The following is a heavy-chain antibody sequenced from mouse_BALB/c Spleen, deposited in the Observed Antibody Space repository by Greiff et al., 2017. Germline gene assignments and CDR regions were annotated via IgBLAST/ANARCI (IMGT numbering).Heavy chain of an antibody. CDR2: IYPGDGDT. CDR3: ARYPSFDY. CDR1: GYTFTSYW. Sequence: SGAELARPGASVKLSCKASGYTFTSYWMQWVKQRPGQGLEWIGAIYPGDGDTRYTQKFKGKATLTADKSSSTAYMQLSSLASEDSAVYYCARYPSFDYWGQGTTLTVSS. V-gene: IGHV1-87*01. D-gene: IGHD5-1-1*01. J-gene: IGHJ2*01.